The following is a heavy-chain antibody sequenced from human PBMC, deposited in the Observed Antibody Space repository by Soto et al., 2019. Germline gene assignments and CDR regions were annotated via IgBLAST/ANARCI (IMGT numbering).Heavy chain of an antibody. Sequence: SETLSLTCTVSGGSIRSAGHYWSWIRQHPGKGLEWIGHIYVTGAVDYNPSLRDRITISQDTSERQFSLNLRLVTAADTAVYYCARLRIATNNYKWFDPWGQGTLVTVSS. J-gene: IGHJ5*02. D-gene: IGHD2-21*01. CDR3: ARLRIATNNYKWFDP. CDR1: GGSIRSAGHY. CDR2: IYVTGAV. V-gene: IGHV4-31*03.